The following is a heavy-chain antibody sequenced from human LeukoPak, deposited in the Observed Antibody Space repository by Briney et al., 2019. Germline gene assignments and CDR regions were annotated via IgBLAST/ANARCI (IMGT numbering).Heavy chain of an antibody. V-gene: IGHV1-24*01. D-gene: IGHD1-26*01. J-gene: IGHJ6*02. CDR1: GYTLTELS. CDR2: FDPEDGET. Sequence: ASVKVSCKVSGYTLTELSMHWVRQAPGKGLEWMGGFDPEDGETIYAQKFQGRVTMTEDTSTDAAYMELSSLRSEDTAVYYCATDTGATDYYYGMDVWGQGTTVTVSS. CDR3: ATDTGATDYYYGMDV.